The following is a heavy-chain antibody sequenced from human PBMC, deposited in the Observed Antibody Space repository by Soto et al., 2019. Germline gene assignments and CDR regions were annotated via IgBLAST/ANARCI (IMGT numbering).Heavy chain of an antibody. CDR1: GFTFTSSA. V-gene: IGHV1-58*01. J-gene: IGHJ4*02. D-gene: IGHD2-2*01. CDR3: AADVVPAAVGPWGFDY. CDR2: IVVGSGNT. Sequence: SVKVSCKASGFTFTSSAVQWVRQARGQRLEWIGWIVVGSGNTNYAQKFQERVTITRDMSTSTAYMELSSLRSEDTAVYYCAADVVPAAVGPWGFDYWGQGTLVTVSS.